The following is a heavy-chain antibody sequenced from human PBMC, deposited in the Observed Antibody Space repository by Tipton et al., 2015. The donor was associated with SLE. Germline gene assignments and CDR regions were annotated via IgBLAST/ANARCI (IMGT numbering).Heavy chain of an antibody. CDR3: ARDMAAADAFDI. V-gene: IGHV3-33*01. D-gene: IGHD2-15*01. CDR2: IWYDGSNK. J-gene: IGHJ3*02. CDR1: GFTFSSYG. Sequence: RSLRLSCAASGFTFSSYGMHWVRQAPGKGLEWVAVIWYDGSNKYYADSVKGRFTISRDNSENTLSLQMNSLRVEDTAVYYCARDMAAADAFDIWGQGTMVTVSS.